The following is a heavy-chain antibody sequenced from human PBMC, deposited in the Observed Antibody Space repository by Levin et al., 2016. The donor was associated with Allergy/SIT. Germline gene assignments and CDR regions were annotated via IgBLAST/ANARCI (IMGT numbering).Heavy chain of an antibody. J-gene: IGHJ6*02. CDR2: ISAYNGNT. CDR3: ARDQGGSGSYYQINYYYYGMDV. V-gene: IGHV1-18*01. D-gene: IGHD3-10*01. Sequence: WVRQAPGQGLEWMGWISAYNGNTNYAQKLQGRVTMTTDTSTSTAYMELRSLRSDDTAVYYCARDQGGSGSYYQINYYYYGMDVWGQGTTVTVSS.